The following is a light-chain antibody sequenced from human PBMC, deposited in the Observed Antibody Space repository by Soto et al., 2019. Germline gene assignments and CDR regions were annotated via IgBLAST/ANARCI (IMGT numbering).Light chain of an antibody. Sequence: DIQMTQSPSSLSASVGDRVTITCRASQSISTYLIWYQQKSGKAPKVLISTASTLQSGVPSRFGGTGSGTDFTLTISSLQPEDFATYYCQQSYSLPYTFGQGTKLENK. CDR1: QSISTY. V-gene: IGKV1-39*01. CDR2: TAS. J-gene: IGKJ2*01. CDR3: QQSYSLPYT.